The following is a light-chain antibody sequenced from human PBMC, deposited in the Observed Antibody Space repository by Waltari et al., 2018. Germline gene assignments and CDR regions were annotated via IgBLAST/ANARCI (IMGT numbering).Light chain of an antibody. CDR2: GAS. CDR3: QQYNNWPSWT. CDR1: QSVSSN. J-gene: IGKJ1*01. V-gene: IGKV3-15*01. Sequence: ELVMTQSPATLSLSPGERATLPCRASQSVSSNLAWYQQKPGQAPRLLIYGASTRATGIPARFSGSGSGTEFTLTISSMQSEDFAVYYCQQYNNWPSWTFGQGTKVEIK.